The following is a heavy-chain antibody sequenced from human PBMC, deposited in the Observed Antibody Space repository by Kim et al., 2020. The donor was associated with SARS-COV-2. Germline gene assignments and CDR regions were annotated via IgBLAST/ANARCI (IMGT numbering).Heavy chain of an antibody. J-gene: IGHJ1*01. CDR3: ARFGSGSYVFFQH. CDR1: GGSINSYY. D-gene: IGHD3-10*01. V-gene: IGHV4-59*13. Sequence: SETLSLTCTVSGGSINSYYWTWIRQPPGKGLEWIGYIYYSGSTNYNPSLKSRVTMSVDTAKNQFSLNLTSVTAADTAVYYCARFGSGSYVFFQHWGQGTL. CDR2: IYYSGST.